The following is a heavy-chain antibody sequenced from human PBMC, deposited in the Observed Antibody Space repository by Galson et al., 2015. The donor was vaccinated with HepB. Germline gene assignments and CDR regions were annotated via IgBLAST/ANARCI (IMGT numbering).Heavy chain of an antibody. J-gene: IGHJ4*02. Sequence: SLRLSCAASGFTFSSYWMTWVRQAPGKGLEWVANINEDGSQKYYVDSVKGRFTISRDNAKNTLYLQMNSLRAEDTALYYCARYEGFFRFDYWGQGTLGTVSS. CDR2: INEDGSQK. CDR1: GFTFSSYW. D-gene: IGHD3-16*01. CDR3: ARYEGFFRFDY. V-gene: IGHV3-7*03.